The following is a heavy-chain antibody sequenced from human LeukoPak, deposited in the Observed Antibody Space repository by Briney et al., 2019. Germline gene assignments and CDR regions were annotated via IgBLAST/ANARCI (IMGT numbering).Heavy chain of an antibody. CDR3: ARRRYWGSGSYKGPHIDY. CDR1: GGSISTNVYY. CDR2: IYYSGNT. V-gene: IGHV4-39*01. Sequence: SETLSLTCTVSGGSISTNVYYWGWIRQPPGKGLEWIGSIYYSGNTYYNPSLKSRVTISVDTSKNQFSLKLSSVTAADTAVYYCARRRYWGSGSYKGPHIDYWGQGTLVTVSS. D-gene: IGHD3-10*01. J-gene: IGHJ4*02.